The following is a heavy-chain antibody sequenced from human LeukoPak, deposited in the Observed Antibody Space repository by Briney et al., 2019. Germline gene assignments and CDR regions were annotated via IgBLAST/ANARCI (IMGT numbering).Heavy chain of an antibody. Sequence: SVKVSCKASGGTFSSYAISWVRQAPGQGLEWMGGIIPIFGTADYEQKFQGRVTITTDESTSTAYMEVSSLRSEDTAVYYCARGSDSSGWYNWFDPWGQGTLVTVSS. V-gene: IGHV1-69*05. CDR3: ARGSDSSGWYNWFDP. J-gene: IGHJ5*02. D-gene: IGHD6-13*01. CDR1: GGTFSSYA. CDR2: IIPIFGTA.